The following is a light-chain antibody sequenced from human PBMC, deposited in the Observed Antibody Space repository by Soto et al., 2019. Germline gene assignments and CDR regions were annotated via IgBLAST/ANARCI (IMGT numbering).Light chain of an antibody. J-gene: IGKJ4*01. CDR2: AAS. CDR1: QSITTY. CDR3: QQTYSTPPLT. V-gene: IGKV1-39*01. Sequence: DIQMTQSPSSLSASVGDRVTITCRASQSITTYLNWYQQKPGTAPKLLIYAASSLESGVPSRFSVSASGTDFTLTISSLQPEDFATYFCQQTYSTPPLTFGGGTKVEIK.